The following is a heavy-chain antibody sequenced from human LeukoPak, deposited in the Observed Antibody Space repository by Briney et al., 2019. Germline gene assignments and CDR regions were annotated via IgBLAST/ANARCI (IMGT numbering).Heavy chain of an antibody. J-gene: IGHJ4*02. CDR1: GFTFTFSTYG. Sequence: GGSLRLSCAAYGFTFTFSTYGMHWVRQAPGKGLERVAVISYDGSLKYYADSARGRFTISRDTSKNMLYLQMNNLRAEDTAVYYCSRYNTSSWDSWGQGTLVTVSS. CDR3: SRYNTSSWDS. D-gene: IGHD3-3*01. V-gene: IGHV3-33*01. CDR2: ISYDGSLK.